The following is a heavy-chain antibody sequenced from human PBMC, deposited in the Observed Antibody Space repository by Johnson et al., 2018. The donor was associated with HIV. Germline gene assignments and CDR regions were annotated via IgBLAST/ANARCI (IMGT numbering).Heavy chain of an antibody. J-gene: IGHJ3*02. CDR3: ARFGYSGYEGDAFDI. D-gene: IGHD5-12*01. CDR2: INWNGGTT. CDR1: GFTFDDYG. Sequence: EVQLVESGGGVVQPGGSLRLSCTASGFTFDDYGMNWVRQVPGQGLEWVSGINWNGGTTSYEDSVKGRFTASRDSSKNTLYLQMNSLRAEDTAVYYCARFGYSGYEGDAFDIWGQGTMVTVSS. V-gene: IGHV3-20*04.